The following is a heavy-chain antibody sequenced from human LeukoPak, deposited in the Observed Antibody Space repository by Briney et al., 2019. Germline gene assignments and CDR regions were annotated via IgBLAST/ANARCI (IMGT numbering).Heavy chain of an antibody. J-gene: IGHJ4*02. CDR2: ISGSGGST. Sequence: GGSLRLSCAASGFTFSSYGMSWVRQAPGKGLEWVSTISGSGGSTYYADSVKGRFTISRDNSKNTLYLQMNSLRAEDTAVYYCAKVGRIAHPFDYWGQGTLVTVSS. CDR1: GFTFSSYG. D-gene: IGHD2-21*01. CDR3: AKVGRIAHPFDY. V-gene: IGHV3-23*01.